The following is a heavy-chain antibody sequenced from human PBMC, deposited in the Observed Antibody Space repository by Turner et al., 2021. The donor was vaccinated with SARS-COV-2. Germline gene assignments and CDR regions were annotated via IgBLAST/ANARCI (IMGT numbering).Heavy chain of an antibody. J-gene: IGHJ6*02. V-gene: IGHV3-53*04. CDR2: IYSGGST. CDR3: ARDLGPYGMDV. CDR1: GVTVSSNY. Sequence: EEQLVESGGGLVQPGGSLRCPGAASGVTVSSNYMSWVRQAPGKGLEWVSVIYSGGSTFYADSVKGRFTISRHNSKNALYLQMNRLRAEDTAVYYCARDLGPYGMDVWGQGTTVTVSS.